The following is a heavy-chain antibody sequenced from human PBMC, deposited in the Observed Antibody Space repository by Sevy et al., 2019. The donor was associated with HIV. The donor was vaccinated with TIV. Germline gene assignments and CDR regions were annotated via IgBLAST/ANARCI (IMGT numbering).Heavy chain of an antibody. Sequence: GGSLRLSCAASGFTFRSYGMRWVRQAPGKGLEWVAVISNDGGNQYYADSVKGRFTISRDNSKNTVYLQMNSLRAEDTAVYYCAKDVSDGYNYFLDFWGQGALVTVSS. CDR1: GFTFRSYG. V-gene: IGHV3-30*18. D-gene: IGHD5-12*01. CDR3: AKDVSDGYNYFLDF. J-gene: IGHJ4*02. CDR2: ISNDGGNQ.